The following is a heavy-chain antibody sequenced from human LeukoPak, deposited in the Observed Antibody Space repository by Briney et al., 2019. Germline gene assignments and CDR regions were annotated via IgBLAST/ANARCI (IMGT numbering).Heavy chain of an antibody. CDR3: ARRRGWYDSSGYYLDY. D-gene: IGHD3-22*01. J-gene: IGHJ4*02. Sequence: GESLKISCKGSGYSFTNYWIGWVRQMPGKGLEWMGIIYPGDSDARYSPSFQGQVTISADKSISTAYLQWSSLKASDTAMYYCARRRGWYDSSGYYLDYWGQGTLVTVSS. CDR1: GYSFTNYW. V-gene: IGHV5-51*01. CDR2: IYPGDSDA.